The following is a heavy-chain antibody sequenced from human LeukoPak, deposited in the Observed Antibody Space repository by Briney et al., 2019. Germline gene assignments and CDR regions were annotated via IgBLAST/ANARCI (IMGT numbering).Heavy chain of an antibody. D-gene: IGHD1-14*01. Sequence: SVKVSCKASGGTVRNFALSWVRQAPGQGLEWMGGIIPLFGTANYAQKFQGRVIITADEPTGTVYMELSSLTSEDTAVYYCAKPAASNLYGEDWFDPWGQGTLVTVSS. CDR2: IIPLFGTA. CDR3: AKPAASNLYGEDWFDP. J-gene: IGHJ5*02. V-gene: IGHV1-69*13. CDR1: GGTVRNFA.